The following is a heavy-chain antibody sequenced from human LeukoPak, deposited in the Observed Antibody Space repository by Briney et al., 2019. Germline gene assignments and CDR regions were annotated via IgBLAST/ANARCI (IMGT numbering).Heavy chain of an antibody. Sequence: ASVKVSCKVSGYTLTELSMHWVRQAPGKGLEGMGGFDPEDGETIYAQKFQGRVTMTEDTSTDTAYMELSSLRSEDTAVYYCATRDSSGYYPYYFDYWGQGTLVTVSS. CDR3: ATRDSSGYYPYYFDY. V-gene: IGHV1-24*01. J-gene: IGHJ4*02. CDR2: FDPEDGET. D-gene: IGHD3-22*01. CDR1: GYTLTELS.